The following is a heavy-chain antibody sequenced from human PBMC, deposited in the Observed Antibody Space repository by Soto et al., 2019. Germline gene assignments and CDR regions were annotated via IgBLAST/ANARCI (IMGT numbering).Heavy chain of an antibody. CDR3: ARHRGSGWSSDSFDY. CDR1: GGSISSSSYY. J-gene: IGHJ4*02. V-gene: IGHV4-39*01. CDR2: IYYSGST. D-gene: IGHD6-19*01. Sequence: SETLSLTCTVSGGSISSSSYYWGWIRQPPGKGLEWIGSIYYSGSTYYNPSLKSRVTISVDTSKNQFSLKLSSVTAADTAVYYCARHRGSGWSSDSFDYWGQGTLVTLSS.